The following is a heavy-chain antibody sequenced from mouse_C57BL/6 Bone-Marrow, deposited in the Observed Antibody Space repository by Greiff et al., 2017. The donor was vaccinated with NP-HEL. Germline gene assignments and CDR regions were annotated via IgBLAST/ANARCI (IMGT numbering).Heavy chain of an antibody. Sequence: VQLQQPGAELVMPGASVKLSCKASGYTFTSYWMHWVKQRPGQGLEWIGEIDPSDSYTNYNQKFQGKSTLTVDKSSSTAYMQLSSLTSEDSAVYYCARGTGPWFAYWGQGTLVTVSA. V-gene: IGHV1-69*01. CDR1: GYTFTSYW. CDR2: IDPSDSYT. CDR3: ARGTGPWFAY. D-gene: IGHD4-1*01. J-gene: IGHJ3*01.